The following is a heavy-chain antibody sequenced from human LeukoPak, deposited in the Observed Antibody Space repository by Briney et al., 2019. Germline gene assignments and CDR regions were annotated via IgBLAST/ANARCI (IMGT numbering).Heavy chain of an antibody. J-gene: IGHJ4*02. Sequence: GGSLRLSCAASGFTVSSNYMSWVRQAPGKGLEWVSAISGSGGSTYYADSVKGRFTISRDNSKNTLYLQMNSLRAEDTAVYYCAKDLTYSYGPNQLDYWGQGTLVTVSS. CDR2: ISGSGGST. CDR1: GFTVSSNY. CDR3: AKDLTYSYGPNQLDY. D-gene: IGHD5-18*01. V-gene: IGHV3-23*01.